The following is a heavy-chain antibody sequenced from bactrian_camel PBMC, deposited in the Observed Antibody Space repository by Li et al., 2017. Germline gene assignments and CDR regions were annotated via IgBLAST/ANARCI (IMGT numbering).Heavy chain of an antibody. J-gene: IGHJ4*01. CDR3: AAGTWGKDVDYDCLNY. D-gene: IGHD4*01. CDR1: GYTTIKQC. CDR2: ITTDGTT. Sequence: HVQLVESGGGSVEAGGSLKLSCRFSGYTTIKQCMGWFRQAPGKEDERELVSTITTDGTTRYVDSVKGRFTISQDNAKNTLYLQMNSLKTEDTAVYYCAAGTWGKDVDYDCLNYWGQGTQVTVS. V-gene: IGHV3S53*01.